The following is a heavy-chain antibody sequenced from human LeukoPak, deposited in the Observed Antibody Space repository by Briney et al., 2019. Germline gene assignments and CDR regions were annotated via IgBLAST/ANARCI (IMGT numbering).Heavy chain of an antibody. Sequence: GGALRLSCTASGVTFSDYAMHWVRQAPGKGLGWGAFIWFVVSNEYYEAPLTCRFTTPTDNSKPTVFLQINSLTVDHTAVYFCARLVGGTTGATDSWGQGSLVSVS. D-gene: IGHD1-26*01. J-gene: IGHJ5*02. CDR1: GVTFSDYA. CDR2: IWFVVSNE. V-gene: IGHV3-33*01. CDR3: ARLVGGTTGATDS.